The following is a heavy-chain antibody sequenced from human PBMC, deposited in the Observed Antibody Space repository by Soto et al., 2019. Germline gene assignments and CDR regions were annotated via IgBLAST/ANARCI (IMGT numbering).Heavy chain of an antibody. CDR1: GVTFSSYA. V-gene: IGHV3-64D*06. D-gene: IGHD3-9*01. J-gene: IGHJ6*02. CDR3: VKTTFRTGYYSDYYYYGMDV. Sequence: PGESLRLSCSASGVTFSSYAMHWVRQAPGKGLEYVSAISSNGGSTYYADSVTGRFTISRDTSKNTPYLQMSSMRAEDTAVYYCVKTTFRTGYYSDYYYYGMDVWGQGTTVTVSS. CDR2: ISSNGGST.